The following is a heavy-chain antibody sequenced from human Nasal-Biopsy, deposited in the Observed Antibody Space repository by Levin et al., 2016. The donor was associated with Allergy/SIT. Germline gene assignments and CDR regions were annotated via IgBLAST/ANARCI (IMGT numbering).Heavy chain of an antibody. V-gene: IGHV3-23*01. D-gene: IGHD2-15*01. CDR1: GFTFSELC. CDR2: LVVVVDNT. Sequence: GESLKISCAASGFTFSELCHELGPPGSREGAGVGSQLLVVVVDNTYYADSVKGRFTISRDNSKNTLYLQMDSLRAEDTAVYYCAKGRGYCSGGSCYEEYWGQGTLVTVSS. J-gene: IGHJ4*02. CDR3: AKGRGYCSGGSCYEEY.